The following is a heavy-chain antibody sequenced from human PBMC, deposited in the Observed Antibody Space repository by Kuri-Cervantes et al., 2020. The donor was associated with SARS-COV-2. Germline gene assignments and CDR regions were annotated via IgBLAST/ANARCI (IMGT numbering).Heavy chain of an antibody. Sequence: GESLKISCAASGFSFSSYAMSWVRQAPGKGLEWVTVISNDGRTEHYADSVKGRFTISRDKAKNTLYLQMNSLRPEDTAVYYCARDPHGMDVWGQGTMVTVSS. CDR3: ARDPHGMDV. J-gene: IGHJ6*02. CDR2: ISNDGRTE. V-gene: IGHV3-30*04. CDR1: GFSFSSYA.